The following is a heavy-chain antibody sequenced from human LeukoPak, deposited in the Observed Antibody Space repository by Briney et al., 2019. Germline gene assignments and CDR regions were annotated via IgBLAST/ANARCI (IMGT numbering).Heavy chain of an antibody. V-gene: IGHV3-23*01. CDR3: AKARDLAIVAAHFDY. J-gene: IGHJ4*02. CDR2: IRARGDVT. Sequence: GGSLRLSCAASRFSFSTYPMVWVRQAPGKGVESVLGIRARGDVTFQADPVKGRFTISRDNSMNTLYLQMTSLRAEDTAVYDFAKARDLAIVAAHFDYWGQGTLVTVSS. CDR1: RFSFSTYP. D-gene: IGHD1-26*01.